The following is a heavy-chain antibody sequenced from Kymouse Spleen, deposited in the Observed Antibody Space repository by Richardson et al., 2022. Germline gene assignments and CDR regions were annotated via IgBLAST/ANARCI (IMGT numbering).Heavy chain of an antibody. V-gene: IGHV3-48*02. CDR2: ISSSSSTI. CDR1: GFTFSSYS. Sequence: EVQLVESGGGLVQPGGSLRLSCAASGFTFSSYSMNWVRQAPGKGLEWVSYISSSSSTIYYADSVKGRFTISRDNAKNSLYLQMNSLRDEDTAVYYCARDSSGCPIHYYYYYGMDVWGQGTTVTVSS. D-gene: IGHD6-19*01. J-gene: IGHJ6*02. CDR3: ARDSSGCPIHYYYYYGMDV.